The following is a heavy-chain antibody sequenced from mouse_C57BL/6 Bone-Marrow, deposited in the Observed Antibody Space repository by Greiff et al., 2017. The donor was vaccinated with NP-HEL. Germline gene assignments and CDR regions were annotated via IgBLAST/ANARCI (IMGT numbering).Heavy chain of an antibody. D-gene: IGHD1-1*01. Sequence: VQLQQPGAELVKPGASVKVSCKASVYTFTSYWMHWVKQRPGQGLEWIGRIHPSDSDTNYNQKFKGKATLTVDKSSSTAYMQLSSLTSEDSAVYYCASSYYGSRWAMDYWGQGTSVTVSS. CDR1: VYTFTSYW. J-gene: IGHJ4*01. V-gene: IGHV1-74*01. CDR2: IHPSDSDT. CDR3: ASSYYGSRWAMDY.